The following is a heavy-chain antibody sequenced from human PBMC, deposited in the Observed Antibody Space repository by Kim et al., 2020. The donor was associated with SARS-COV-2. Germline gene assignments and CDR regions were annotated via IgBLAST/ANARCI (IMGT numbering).Heavy chain of an antibody. J-gene: IGHJ4*02. Sequence: GESLKISCQGSGYSFTSYWIGWVRQMPGKGLEWMGIIYPGDSDTRYSPSFQGQVTISADKSISTAYLQWSSLKASDTAMYYCARHAWPRLSGYVGGYWGQGTLVTVSS. D-gene: IGHD5-12*01. V-gene: IGHV5-51*01. CDR1: GYSFTSYW. CDR3: ARHAWPRLSGYVGGY. CDR2: IYPGDSDT.